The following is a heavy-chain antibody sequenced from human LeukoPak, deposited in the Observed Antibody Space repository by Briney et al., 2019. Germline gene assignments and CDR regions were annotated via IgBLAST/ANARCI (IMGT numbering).Heavy chain of an antibody. CDR3: AKVPVLLWFGELLLDY. J-gene: IGHJ4*02. Sequence: GGSLRLSCAASGFTLSSYAMSWVRQAPGKGLEWVSAISGSGGSTYYADSVKGRFTISRDNSKNTLYLQMNSLRAEDTAVYYCAKVPVLLWFGELLLDYWGQGTLVTVSS. D-gene: IGHD3-10*01. V-gene: IGHV3-23*01. CDR2: ISGSGGST. CDR1: GFTLSSYA.